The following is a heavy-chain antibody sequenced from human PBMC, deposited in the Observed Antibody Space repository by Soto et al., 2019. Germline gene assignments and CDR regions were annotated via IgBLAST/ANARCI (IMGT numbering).Heavy chain of an antibody. CDR2: INAGNGNT. Sequence: ASVKVSCKASGYTFTSYAMHWVRQAPGQRLEWMGWINAGNGNTKYSQKFQGRVTITRDTSASTAYMELSSLRSEDTAVYYCARKGYSSGWYSEYFQHWGQGTLVTVSS. CDR1: GYTFTSYA. D-gene: IGHD6-19*01. CDR3: ARKGYSSGWYSEYFQH. J-gene: IGHJ1*01. V-gene: IGHV1-3*01.